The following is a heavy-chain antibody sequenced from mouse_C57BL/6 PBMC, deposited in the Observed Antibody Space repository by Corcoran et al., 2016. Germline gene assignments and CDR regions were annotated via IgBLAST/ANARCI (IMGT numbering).Heavy chain of an antibody. Sequence: QDQLQQSGAELARPGPSVKLFCKTCGYTCTSYGISWVKQRTGQGLEWHGEIYPRSGNTYYNEKFKGKATLTADKSSSTAYMGLRSLTSEDSAVYFCARRGRPQLTGDYWGQGTTLTVSS. CDR1: GYTCTSYG. CDR2: IYPRSGNT. CDR3: ARRGRPQLTGDY. J-gene: IGHJ2*01. D-gene: IGHD4-1*01. V-gene: IGHV1-81*01.